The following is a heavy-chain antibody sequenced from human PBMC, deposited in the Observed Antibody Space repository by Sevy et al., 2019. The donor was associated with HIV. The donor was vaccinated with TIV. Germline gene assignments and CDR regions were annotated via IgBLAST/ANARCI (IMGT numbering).Heavy chain of an antibody. CDR1: GFTFSSFG. V-gene: IGHV3-30*18. D-gene: IGHD3-10*01. CDR2: LSYDGIDK. Sequence: GGSLRLSCAASGFTFSSFGLHWVRQAPGKGLEWVASLSYDGIDKYYAGSVKGRFTISRDISKTTLYLQMSSLRPEDTAEYYCVKDILSSGLFQSWGQGALVTVSS. CDR3: VKDILSSGLFQS. J-gene: IGHJ4*02.